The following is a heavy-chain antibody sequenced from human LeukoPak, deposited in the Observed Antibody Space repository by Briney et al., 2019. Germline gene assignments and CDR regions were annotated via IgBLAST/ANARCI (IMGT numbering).Heavy chain of an antibody. D-gene: IGHD6-13*01. CDR1: GGSFSGYY. Sequence: PSETLSLTCAVYGGSFSGYYWSWIRQPPGKGLEWIGEINHSGSTNYNPSPKNRVTISVDTSKNQFSLKLISVTAADTAVYYCATQDRYGSINWFDPWGQGTLVTVSS. V-gene: IGHV4-34*01. CDR3: ATQDRYGSINWFDP. J-gene: IGHJ5*02. CDR2: INHSGST.